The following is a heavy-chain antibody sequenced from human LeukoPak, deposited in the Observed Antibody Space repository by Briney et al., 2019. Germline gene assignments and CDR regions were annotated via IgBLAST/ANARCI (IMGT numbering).Heavy chain of an antibody. Sequence: SGTLSLTCAVSGGSISSSNWWSWVRQPPGKGLEWIGEIYHSGSTNYNPSLKSRVTISVDKSKNQFSLKLSSVTAADTAVYYCARAGSIAAAGHDFDYWGQGTLVTVSS. CDR1: GGSISSSNW. V-gene: IGHV4-4*02. CDR2: IYHSGST. CDR3: ARAGSIAAAGHDFDY. J-gene: IGHJ4*02. D-gene: IGHD6-13*01.